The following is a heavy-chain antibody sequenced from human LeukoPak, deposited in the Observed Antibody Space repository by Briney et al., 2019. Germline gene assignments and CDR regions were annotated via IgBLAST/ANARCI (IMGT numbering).Heavy chain of an antibody. CDR2: INSNSGGT. Sequence: GASVKVSCKASGYTFSDYYMHWVRQAPGQGLEWMGWINSNSGGTKYEQKFQGRVTMTRDTPISTVYMELSRLRFDDTAVYYCARGSERCSSTSCPNKPFDYWGQGTLVTVSS. J-gene: IGHJ4*02. D-gene: IGHD2-2*01. V-gene: IGHV1-2*02. CDR1: GYTFSDYY. CDR3: ARGSERCSSTSCPNKPFDY.